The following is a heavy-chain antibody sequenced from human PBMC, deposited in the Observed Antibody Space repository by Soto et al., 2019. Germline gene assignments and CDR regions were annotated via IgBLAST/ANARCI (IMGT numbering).Heavy chain of an antibody. CDR3: ARQDGAAIYYFDY. CDR2: IYPSDSDT. V-gene: IGHV5-51*01. CDR1: DYGFAVYW. Sequence: GESLKISCKGSDYGFAVYWIAWVRQMPGKGLEWMGIIYPSDSDTRYSPSFQGQVTISADKSISTAYLQWSSLKASDTAMYYCARQDGAAIYYFDYWGQGTLVTVSS. J-gene: IGHJ4*02. D-gene: IGHD2-15*01.